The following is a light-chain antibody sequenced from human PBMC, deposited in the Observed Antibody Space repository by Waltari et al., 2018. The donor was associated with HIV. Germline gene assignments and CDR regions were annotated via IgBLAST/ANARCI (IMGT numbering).Light chain of an antibody. V-gene: IGLV1-44*01. Sequence: QPVLTQPPSASGPPGQRVTISCYGSSSNIGSNYVYWYQQLPGTAPKLLIYSNNQRPSGVPDRISGSKSGTSASLAISGLQSVDEADYYCAAWDDSLNAWVFGGGTKLTVL. J-gene: IGLJ3*02. CDR2: SNN. CDR1: SSNIGSNY. CDR3: AAWDDSLNAWV.